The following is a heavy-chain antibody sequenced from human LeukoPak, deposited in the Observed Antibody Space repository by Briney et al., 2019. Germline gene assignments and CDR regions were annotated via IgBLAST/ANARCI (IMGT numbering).Heavy chain of an antibody. D-gene: IGHD6-19*01. CDR2: INSDGSST. V-gene: IGHV3-74*01. CDR1: GFTFSSYW. CDR3: ARRIAVAGNFDY. J-gene: IGHJ4*02. Sequence: GGSLRLSCAASGFTFSSYWMHWVRQAPGKGLVWVSRINSDGSSTSYADSVKGRSTISRDNAKSTLYLQMNSLRAEDTAVYYCARRIAVAGNFDYWGQGTLVTVSS.